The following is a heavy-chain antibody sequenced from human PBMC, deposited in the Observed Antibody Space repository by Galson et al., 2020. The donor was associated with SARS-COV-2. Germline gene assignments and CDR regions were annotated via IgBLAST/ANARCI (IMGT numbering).Heavy chain of an antibody. CDR2: GYNSGST. V-gene: IGHV4-59*01. D-gene: IGHD6-19*01. J-gene: IGHJ4*02. CDR3: ASYRRGSGWYYFDY. Sequence: ETSETLSLTCTVSGGSISSSYCSWTRQPPATGLEWIGYGYNSGSTNYNPSLMSRITMSVDTSKNQFSLEVSAGTGADTAVYYCASYRRGSGWYYFDYWGQGNMVTVSS. CDR1: GGSISSSY.